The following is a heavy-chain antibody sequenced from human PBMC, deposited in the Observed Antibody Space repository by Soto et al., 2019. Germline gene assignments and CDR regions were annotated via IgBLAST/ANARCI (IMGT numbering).Heavy chain of an antibody. Sequence: SETLSLTCAVSGGSISSGGYYWSWIRQHQGKGLEWIGYIYYSGSTYYNPSLKSRVTISVDTSKNQFSLKLSSVTAADTAVYYCARVGIAKAPFHSLGQGTLVTVS. V-gene: IGHV4-31*11. CDR1: GGSISSGGYY. CDR3: ARVGIAKAPFHS. J-gene: IGHJ4*02. CDR2: IYYSGST.